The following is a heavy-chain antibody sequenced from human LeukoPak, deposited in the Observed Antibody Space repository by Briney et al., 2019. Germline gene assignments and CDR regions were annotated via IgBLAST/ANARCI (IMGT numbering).Heavy chain of an antibody. V-gene: IGHV3-23*01. CDR1: GFTFSSYA. J-gene: IGHJ4*02. CDR2: ISGSGGST. D-gene: IGHD3-3*01. CDR3: AKAPSGLLEWLLFDY. Sequence: GGSLRLSCAASGFTFSSYAMSWVRQAPGKGLEWVSAISGSGGSTYYADSVKGRFTISRDNSKTTLYLQMNSLRAEDTAVYYCAKAPSGLLEWLLFDYWGQGTLVTVSS.